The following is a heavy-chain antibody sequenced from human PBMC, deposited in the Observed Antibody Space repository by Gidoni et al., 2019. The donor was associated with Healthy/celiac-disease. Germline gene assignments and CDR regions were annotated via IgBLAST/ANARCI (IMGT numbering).Heavy chain of an antibody. CDR2: IYYSGST. V-gene: IGHV4-59*01. CDR1: GGSISSYY. J-gene: IGHJ6*02. CDR3: ARDFWSGYYYYGMDV. Sequence: QVQLQESGPGLVKPSETLSLTCTVSGGSISSYYWSWIRQPPGKGLEWIGYIYYSGSTNYNPSLKSRVTISVDTSKNQFSLKLSSVTAADTAVYYCARDFWSGYYYYGMDVWGQGTTVTVSS. D-gene: IGHD3-3*01.